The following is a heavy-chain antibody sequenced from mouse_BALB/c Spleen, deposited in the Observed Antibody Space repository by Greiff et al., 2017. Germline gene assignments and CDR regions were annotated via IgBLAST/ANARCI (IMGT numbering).Heavy chain of an antibody. V-gene: IGHV2-9*02. Sequence: VHLVESGPGLVAPSQCLSLTCTVSGFSLTSFGVHWVRQPPGKGLEWLGLICAGGSTNYNSALMSRLIISKDNSKSQVFLKMNSLQTDDTAMYYGARAPYYRYDVYYLDYWGQGTTLTVSS. J-gene: IGHJ2*01. CDR2: ICAGGST. CDR1: GFSLTSFG. CDR3: ARAPYYRYDVYYLDY. D-gene: IGHD2-14*01.